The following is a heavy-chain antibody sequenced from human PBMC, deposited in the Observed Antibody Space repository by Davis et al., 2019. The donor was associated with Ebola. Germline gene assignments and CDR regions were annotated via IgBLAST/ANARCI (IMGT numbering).Heavy chain of an antibody. CDR2: ISAYNGNT. V-gene: IGHV1-18*01. J-gene: IGHJ6*04. CDR1: GYTFTSYG. D-gene: IGHD3-10*01. Sequence: AASVKVSCKASGYTFTSYGISWVRQAPGQGLEWMGWISAYNGNTNYAQKLQGRVTMTTDTSTSTAYMELRSLRSDDTAVYYCARDSGFGELLYYYYGMDVWGKGTTVTVSS. CDR3: ARDSGFGELLYYYYGMDV.